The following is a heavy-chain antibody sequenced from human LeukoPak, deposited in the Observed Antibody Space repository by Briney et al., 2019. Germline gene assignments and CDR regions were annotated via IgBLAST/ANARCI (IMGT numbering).Heavy chain of an antibody. D-gene: IGHD1-26*01. V-gene: IGHV1-18*01. CDR3: ARDIKAVGAAPGPN. CDR1: GYTFTSYG. CDR2: ISAYNGNT. J-gene: IGHJ4*02. Sequence: GASVKVSCKASGYTFTSYGISWVRQAPGQGLEWMGWISAYNGNTNYAQKLQGRVTMTTDTSTSTAYMELRSLRSDDTAVYYCARDIKAVGAAPGPNWGQGTLVTVSS.